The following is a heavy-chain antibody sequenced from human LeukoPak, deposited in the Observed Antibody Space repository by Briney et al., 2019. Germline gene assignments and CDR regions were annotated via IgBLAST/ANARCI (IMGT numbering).Heavy chain of an antibody. Sequence: SETLSLTCAVYGGSFSGYYWSWIRQPPGKGLEWIGEINHSGSTNYNPSLKSRVTMSVDTSKNQLSLKLSSVTAADTAVYYCARSNMVRGVRALDYWGQGTLVTVSS. V-gene: IGHV4-34*01. D-gene: IGHD3-10*01. CDR1: GGSFSGYY. J-gene: IGHJ4*02. CDR2: INHSGST. CDR3: ARSNMVRGVRALDY.